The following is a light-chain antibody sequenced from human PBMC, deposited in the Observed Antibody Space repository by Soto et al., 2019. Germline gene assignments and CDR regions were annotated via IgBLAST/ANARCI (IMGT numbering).Light chain of an antibody. CDR2: DAS. Sequence: DIQMTQSPSTLSASVGDRVTITCRASQSISIWLALYQQRLGKAPKLLIYDASTLERGVPSRFSGSGSGMEFNLTITSLQRADFATYYCQQYSSYWTFGQGTKVDIK. V-gene: IGKV1-5*01. CDR3: QQYSSYWT. CDR1: QSISIW. J-gene: IGKJ1*01.